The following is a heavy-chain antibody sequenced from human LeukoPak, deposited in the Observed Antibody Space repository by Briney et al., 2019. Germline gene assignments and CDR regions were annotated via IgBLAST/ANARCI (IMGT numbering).Heavy chain of an antibody. Sequence: GGSLRLSCAASGITFSSYWMHWVRQDPGKGLVWVSRITSDGSSTSHADSVKGRFTTSRDNAKNTLYLQMNTLRAEDTAVYYCAGGGSTWLEYWGQGSLVTVSS. D-gene: IGHD6-13*01. CDR2: ITSDGSST. J-gene: IGHJ4*02. V-gene: IGHV3-74*01. CDR1: GITFSSYW. CDR3: AGGGSTWLEY.